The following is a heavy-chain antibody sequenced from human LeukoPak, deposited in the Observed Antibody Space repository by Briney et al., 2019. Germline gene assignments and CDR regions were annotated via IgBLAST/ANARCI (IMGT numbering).Heavy chain of an antibody. J-gene: IGHJ5*02. CDR1: GGSISYYY. V-gene: IGHV4-59*01. CDR3: ARFSSGWFDP. CDR2: IYYSGTT. Sequence: PSETLSLTCTVSGGSISYYYWSWIRQSPGKGLEWIGYIYYSGTTNYNPSLKSRVTISVDTSKNQFSLKLSSVTAADTAVYYCARFSSGWFDPWGQGTLVTVSS.